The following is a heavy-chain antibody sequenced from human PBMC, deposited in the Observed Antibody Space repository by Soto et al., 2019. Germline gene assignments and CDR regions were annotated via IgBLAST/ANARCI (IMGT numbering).Heavy chain of an antibody. J-gene: IGHJ6*02. CDR2: IYPGDSDT. V-gene: IGHV5-51*01. CDR3: ARDGVDTAIGTFYGMDV. CDR1: GYSFTSYW. D-gene: IGHD5-18*01. Sequence: GESLKISCKGSGYSFTSYWIGWVRQMPGKGLEWMGIIYPGDSDTRYSPSFQGQVTISADKSISTAYLQWSSLKASDTAMYYCARDGVDTAIGTFYGMDVWGQGTTVTVSS.